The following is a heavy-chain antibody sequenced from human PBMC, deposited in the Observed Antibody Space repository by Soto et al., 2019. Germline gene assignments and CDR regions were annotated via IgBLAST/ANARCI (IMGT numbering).Heavy chain of an antibody. CDR3: ASRDPGTSVDY. V-gene: IGHV4-4*02. Sequence: SETLSLTCAVSGGSFTGNNWWTWVRQPPGQGMEWIGEIYRTGSTNYNPSLKSRVTISLDKSENQCSLKVTSLTAADTAVYYCASRDPGTSVDYWGQGTLVTVSS. CDR2: IYRTGST. CDR1: GGSFTGNNW. J-gene: IGHJ4*02. D-gene: IGHD1-7*01.